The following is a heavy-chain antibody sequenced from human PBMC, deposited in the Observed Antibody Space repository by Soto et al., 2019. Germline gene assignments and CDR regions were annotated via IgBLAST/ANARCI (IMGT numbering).Heavy chain of an antibody. V-gene: IGHV3-66*01. J-gene: IGHJ3*01. CDR3: ARECGGDCSNAFDL. CDR1: GFTFSSNY. D-gene: IGHD2-21*01. CDR2: LYSGAGT. Sequence: VQLVESGGGLVQPGGSLRLSCAASGFTFSSNYMNWVRQAPGKGLEWLSVLYSGAGTYYADSVKDRFTISRDNSKNTLYLQLNSLRAEDTAIYYCARECGGDCSNAFDLWGQGTMVTVSP.